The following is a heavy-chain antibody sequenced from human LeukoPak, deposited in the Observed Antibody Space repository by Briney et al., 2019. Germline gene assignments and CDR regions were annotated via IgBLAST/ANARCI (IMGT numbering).Heavy chain of an antibody. CDR2: IYYGGST. CDR3: ARQILFHSERWLKFFDY. D-gene: IGHD5-24*01. Sequence: SETLSLTCTVSGGSIRSSSYYWGWIRQPPGKGLEWIGSIYYGGSTYYNPSLKSRVTISVDTSKNQFSLKLSSVTAADTAVYYCARQILFHSERWLKFFDYWGQGTLVTVSS. V-gene: IGHV4-39*01. J-gene: IGHJ4*02. CDR1: GGSIRSSSYY.